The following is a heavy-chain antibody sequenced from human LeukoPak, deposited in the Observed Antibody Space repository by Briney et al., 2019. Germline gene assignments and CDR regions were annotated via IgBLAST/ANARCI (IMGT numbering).Heavy chain of an antibody. CDR2: ISYDGSNK. Sequence: GRSLRLSCAASGFTFSSYAMHWVRQAPGKGLEWVAVISYDGSNKYYADSVKGRFTISRDNSKNTLYLQMNSLRAEDTAVYYCASPDAQRLVDYWGQGTLVTVSS. J-gene: IGHJ4*02. CDR1: GFTFSSYA. CDR3: ASPDAQRLVDY. D-gene: IGHD6-13*01. V-gene: IGHV3-30-3*01.